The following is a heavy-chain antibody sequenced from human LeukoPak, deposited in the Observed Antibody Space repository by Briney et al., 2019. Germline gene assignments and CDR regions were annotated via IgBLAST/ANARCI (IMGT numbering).Heavy chain of an antibody. CDR1: GGSFSTYY. J-gene: IGHJ6*03. CDR2: INRSGTT. Sequence: PSETLSLSCAIYGGSFSTYYWSWIRQPPGKGLEWIGEINRSGTTNYSPSLKSRVTISVETSKNLFSLKLNSVTAADTAMYYCASVSPYYMDVWGKGTTVTVSS. V-gene: IGHV4-34*01. CDR3: ASVSPYYMDV.